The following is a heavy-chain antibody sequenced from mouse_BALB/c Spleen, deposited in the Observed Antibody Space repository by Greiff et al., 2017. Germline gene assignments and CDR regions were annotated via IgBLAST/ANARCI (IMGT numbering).Heavy chain of an antibody. Sequence: EVQVVESGAELVKPGASVKLSCTASGFNIKDTYMHWVKQRPEQGLEWIGRIDPANGNTKYDPKFQGKATITADTSSNTAYLQLSSLTSEDTAVYYCARGLIRDRFAYWGQGTLVTVSA. V-gene: IGHV14-3*02. CDR1: GFNIKDTY. D-gene: IGHD1-2*01. J-gene: IGHJ3*01. CDR2: IDPANGNT. CDR3: ARGLIRDRFAY.